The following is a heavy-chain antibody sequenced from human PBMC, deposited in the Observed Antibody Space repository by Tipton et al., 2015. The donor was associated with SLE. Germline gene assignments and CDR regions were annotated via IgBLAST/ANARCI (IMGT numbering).Heavy chain of an antibody. D-gene: IGHD3-9*01. CDR1: GDSISNYY. J-gene: IGHJ4*02. CDR3: ARRLTGDAGYFDY. V-gene: IGHV4-59*01. Sequence: TLSLTCTVSGDSISNYYWSWIRQTPGKGLEWIGYIYYSGNTNYNPSLKSRVTISIDTSKNQFSLNLTSVTPADTAIYYCARRLTGDAGYFDYWGQGTLVTVSS. CDR2: IYYSGNT.